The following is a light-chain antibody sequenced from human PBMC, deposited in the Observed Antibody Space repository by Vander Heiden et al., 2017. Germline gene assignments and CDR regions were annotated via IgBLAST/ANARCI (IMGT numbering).Light chain of an antibody. V-gene: IGLV8-61*01. CDR2: STN. CDR3: VLYMGSGPWV. Sequence: QPVVTQEPSFSVSPGGTVTLTCGLRSGSVSTSYYPSWYQQTPVQAPRTLIYSTNTRSSGVPDRFSGSILGNKAALTITGAQADDESDYYCVLYMGSGPWVFGGGTKLTVL. CDR1: SGSVSTSYY. J-gene: IGLJ3*02.